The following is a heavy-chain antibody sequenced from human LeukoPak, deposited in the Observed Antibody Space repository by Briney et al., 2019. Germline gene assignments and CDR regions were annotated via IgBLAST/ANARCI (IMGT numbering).Heavy chain of an antibody. CDR1: GFTFDDYA. CDR3: AKGAYNWNEVLDY. Sequence: GGSLRLSCAASGFTFDDYAMHWVRQAPGKGLEWVSGISWNSGSIGYADSVKGRFTISRDNAKNSLYLQMNSLRAKDTALYYCAKGAYNWNEVLDYWGQGTLVTVSS. D-gene: IGHD1-1*01. V-gene: IGHV3-9*01. J-gene: IGHJ4*02. CDR2: ISWNSGSI.